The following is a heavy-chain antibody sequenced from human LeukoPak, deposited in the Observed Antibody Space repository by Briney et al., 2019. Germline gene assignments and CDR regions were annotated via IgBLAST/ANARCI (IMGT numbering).Heavy chain of an antibody. CDR3: AKGLTYYYDSSGYPFDY. CDR2: ISGSGGST. D-gene: IGHD3-22*01. CDR1: GFTFSSYG. V-gene: IGHV3-23*01. Sequence: PGGTLRLSCAPSGFTFSSYGMSWVRQAPGKGLEWVSAISGSGGSTDYADSVKGRFTISRDNSKNTLYLQMNSLRAEDTAVYYCAKGLTYYYDSSGYPFDYWGQGTLVTVSS. J-gene: IGHJ4*02.